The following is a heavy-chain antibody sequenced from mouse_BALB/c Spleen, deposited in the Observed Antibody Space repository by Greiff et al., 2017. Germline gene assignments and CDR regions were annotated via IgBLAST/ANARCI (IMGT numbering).Heavy chain of an antibody. CDR2: ISSGSSTI. D-gene: IGHD2-1*01. V-gene: IGHV5-17*02. CDR3: ARSVYGNFDY. J-gene: IGHJ2*01. CDR1: GFTFSSFG. Sequence: EVHLVESGGGLVQPGGSRKLSCAASGFTFSSFGMHWVCQAPEKGLEWVAYISSGSSTIYYADTVKGRFTISRDNPKNTLFLQMTSLRSEDTAMYYCARSVYGNFDYWGQGTTLTVSS.